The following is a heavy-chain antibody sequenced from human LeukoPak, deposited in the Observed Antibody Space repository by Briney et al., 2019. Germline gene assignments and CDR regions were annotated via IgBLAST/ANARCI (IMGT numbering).Heavy chain of an antibody. J-gene: IGHJ4*02. CDR2: ISGSGGST. D-gene: IGHD2-15*01. CDR3: AKRYCSGGTCYIDY. Sequence: GGSLRLSCAASGFTFSGYAMGWVRQAPGKGLEWVSSISGSGGSTYYADSVKGRFTISRDNSKNTLYLQMNSLRAEDTALYYCAKRYCSGGTCYIDYWGQGTLVTVSS. CDR1: GFTFSGYA. V-gene: IGHV3-23*01.